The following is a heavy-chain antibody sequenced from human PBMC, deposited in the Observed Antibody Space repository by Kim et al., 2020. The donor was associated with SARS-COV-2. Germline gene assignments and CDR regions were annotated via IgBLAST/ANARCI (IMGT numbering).Heavy chain of an antibody. CDR3: ARPLQTSGWYLSYFDS. V-gene: IGHV1-8*01. J-gene: IGHJ4*02. Sequence: KFQGRVTMTRDTSTNTAYMELSSLRFDDTAVYYCARPLQTSGWYLSYFDSWGQGTLVTVSS. D-gene: IGHD6-19*01.